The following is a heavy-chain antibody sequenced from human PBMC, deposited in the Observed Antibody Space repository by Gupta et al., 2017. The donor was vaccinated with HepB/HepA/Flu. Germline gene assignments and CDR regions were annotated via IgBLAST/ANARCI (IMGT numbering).Heavy chain of an antibody. CDR1: GYNFSDHH. V-gene: IGHV1-2*02. CDR2: LNPKSCDT. Sequence: QVLLYKAGAEVKEPGASVKVSCKASGYNFSDHHIYWVRQAPGQGLECMGWLNPKSCDTIYTQKFQGRVTMSRDTSISTAYMELSRVTSDESAVYYCARNYNGLGVWGQGTSVTVSS. J-gene: IGHJ6*02. CDR3: ARNYNGLGV.